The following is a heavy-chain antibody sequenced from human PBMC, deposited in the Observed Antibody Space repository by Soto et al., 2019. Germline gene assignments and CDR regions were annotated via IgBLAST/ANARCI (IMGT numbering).Heavy chain of an antibody. V-gene: IGHV3-7*01. CDR1: GFTFSRSW. J-gene: IGHJ3*02. D-gene: IGHD3-16*01. Sequence: VQLVESGGGLVQPGGSLRLSCAASGFTFSRSWMSWVRQAPGKGLEWVANIKQDGSVKYYVDSVKGRFTISRDNAKNSLFLQMHSLGAEDTAVYYCASSRGWGAFDIWGQGTMVTVSS. CDR3: ASSRGWGAFDI. CDR2: IKQDGSVK.